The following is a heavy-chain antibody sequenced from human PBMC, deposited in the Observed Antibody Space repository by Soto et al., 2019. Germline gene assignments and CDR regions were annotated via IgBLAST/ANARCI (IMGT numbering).Heavy chain of an antibody. D-gene: IGHD3-3*01. CDR2: IYYSGST. CDR3: AREMGKIRFTILGVVRALDL. J-gene: IGHJ2*01. V-gene: IGHV4-31*01. Sequence: QVQLQESGPGLVKPSQTLSLTCTVSGGSISSGGYYWSWIRQHPGKGLEWIGYIYYSGSTYYNPSLERTVNTSEDTSKNQFSLNLRSVTAADTAVYYCAREMGKIRFTILGVVRALDLWGRGTLVTVSS. CDR1: GGSISSGGYY.